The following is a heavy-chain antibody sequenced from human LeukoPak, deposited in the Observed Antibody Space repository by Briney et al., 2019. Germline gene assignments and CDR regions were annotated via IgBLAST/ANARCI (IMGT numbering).Heavy chain of an antibody. CDR3: ASTFLAYCGGDCYSEPWYFDL. J-gene: IGHJ2*01. D-gene: IGHD2-21*02. CDR2: INHSGST. Sequence: TSETLSLTCAVYGGSFSGYYWSWIRQPPGKGLEWIGEINHSGSTNYNPSLKSRVTISVDTSKNQFSLKLSSVTAADTAVYYCASTFLAYCGGDCYSEPWYFDLWGRGTLVTVSS. V-gene: IGHV4-34*01. CDR1: GGSFSGYY.